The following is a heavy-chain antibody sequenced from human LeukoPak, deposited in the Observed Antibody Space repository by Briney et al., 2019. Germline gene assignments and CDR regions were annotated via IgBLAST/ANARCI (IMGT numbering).Heavy chain of an antibody. D-gene: IGHD3-22*01. CDR3: ARGSYDSSVYFGPFDI. CDR1: GGSFSGYY. CDR2: INHSGST. V-gene: IGHV4-34*01. Sequence: SETLSLTCAVYGGSFSGYYWSWLRQPPGKGLEWIGEINHSGSTNYNPSLKSRVTISVDTSKNQFSLKLSSVTAADTAVYYCARGSYDSSVYFGPFDIWGQGTMVTVSS. J-gene: IGHJ3*02.